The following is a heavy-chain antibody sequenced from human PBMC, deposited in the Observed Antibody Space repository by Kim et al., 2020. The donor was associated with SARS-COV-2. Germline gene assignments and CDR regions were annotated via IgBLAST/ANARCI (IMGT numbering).Heavy chain of an antibody. V-gene: IGHV1-18*01. Sequence: ASVKVSCTASGFRFNKYGYNWVRQAPGQGLEWVGWFNGNNDNAEYAQRFQGRVTMAADSSSSTIYMEVRSLRSDDTATYYCARDVGGGDYWGQGTLVTVSS. CDR3: ARDVGGGDY. CDR2: FNGNNDNA. J-gene: IGHJ4*02. D-gene: IGHD3-10*01. CDR1: GFRFNKYG.